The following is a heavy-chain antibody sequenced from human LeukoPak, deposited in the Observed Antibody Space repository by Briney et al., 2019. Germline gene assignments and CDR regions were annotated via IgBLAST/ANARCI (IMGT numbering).Heavy chain of an antibody. D-gene: IGHD6-13*01. CDR2: ISSDVYDGTTE. J-gene: IGHJ4*02. CDR1: GLTLSDYA. CDR3: ASTAAATDPPGF. V-gene: IGHV3-30-3*01. Sequence: GGSLRLSRSASGLTLSDYAMDWVRHAPGKGLECVIVISSDVYDGTTEYYADSVKGRFTISRDNSKNTVYLQLNSLRGEDTAVYYCASTAAATDPPGFWGQGTLVTVSS.